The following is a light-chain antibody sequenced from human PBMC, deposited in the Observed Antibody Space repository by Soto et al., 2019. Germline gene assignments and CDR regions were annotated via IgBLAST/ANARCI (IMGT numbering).Light chain of an antibody. CDR2: GAS. CDR3: QQRDSWPIS. J-gene: IGKJ5*01. V-gene: IGKV3D-20*02. CDR1: QSVISSY. Sequence: EIVMTPSPATLSVSPVKIARLFCSASQSVISSYLAWYPQKPGQAPRLPIYGASSRATGIPDRFSGSGSGTDFTLTINSLEPDDFAVYYCQQRDSWPISCGQGTRLEI.